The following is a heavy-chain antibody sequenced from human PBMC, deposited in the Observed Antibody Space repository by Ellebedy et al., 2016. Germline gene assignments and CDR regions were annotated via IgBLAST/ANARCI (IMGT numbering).Heavy chain of an antibody. J-gene: IGHJ6*03. CDR3: ARGCRWELRGRYYYMDV. D-gene: IGHD1-26*01. CDR1: GGCISSYH. V-gene: IGHV4-4*07. CDR2: IYTSGST. Sequence: SETLSLTXTVSGGCISSYHWSWIRQPAGKGLEWIGRIYTSGSTNYNPSLKSRVTMSVDTSKNQFSLKLSSVTAADTAVYYCARGCRWELRGRYYYMDVWGKGTTVTVSS.